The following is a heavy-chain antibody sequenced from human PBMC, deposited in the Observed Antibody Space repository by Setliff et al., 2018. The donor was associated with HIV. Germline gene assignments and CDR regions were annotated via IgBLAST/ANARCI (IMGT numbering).Heavy chain of an antibody. CDR3: ATARIPTGGTSTSLDY. D-gene: IGHD1-1*01. CDR1: GFNFGSYG. Sequence: GGSLRLSCAASGFNFGSYGMHWVRQAPGKGLEWVAGIWYDGSNYAYADSGKGRFAIFRDNSKNTLYLQVNSLRPEDTDRYFCATARIPTGGTSTSLDYWGQGTRATAPQ. V-gene: IGHV3-30*02. CDR2: IWYDGSNY. J-gene: IGHJ4*02.